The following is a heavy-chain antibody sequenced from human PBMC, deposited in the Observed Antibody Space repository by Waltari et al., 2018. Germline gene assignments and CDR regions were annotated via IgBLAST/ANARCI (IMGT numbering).Heavy chain of an antibody. Sequence: QVQLVQSGAEVKKPGASVKVSCKVSGYTLTELSMHWVRQAPGKGLEWMGGFDPEDGERSYAQKFQGRVTMTEETSTDTAYVELGSLRSEDTAVYYCAAVGVFDYWGQGTLVTVSS. CDR2: FDPEDGER. V-gene: IGHV1-24*01. J-gene: IGHJ4*02. CDR3: AAVGVFDY. CDR1: GYTLTELS. D-gene: IGHD3-16*01.